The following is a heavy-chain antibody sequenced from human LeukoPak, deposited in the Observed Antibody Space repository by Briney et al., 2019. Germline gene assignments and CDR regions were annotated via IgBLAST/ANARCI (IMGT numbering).Heavy chain of an antibody. D-gene: IGHD5-12*01. V-gene: IGHV1-18*01. Sequence: GASVKVSCKASGFTFTSYVFTWVRQAPGQGLEWMGWISAYVGHTDYAQKLQGRVTLTTDTSTSTAYMELRSLRSDDTAVYFCARARVASHPFYYYAVDVWGQGTTVTVSS. CDR1: GFTFTSYV. CDR2: ISAYVGHT. J-gene: IGHJ6*02. CDR3: ARARVASHPFYYYAVDV.